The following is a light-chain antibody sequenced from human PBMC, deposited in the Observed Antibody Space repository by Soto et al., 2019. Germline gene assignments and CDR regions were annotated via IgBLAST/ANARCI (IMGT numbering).Light chain of an antibody. CDR1: QSVSSSY. V-gene: IGKV3-20*01. CDR2: GAS. J-gene: IGKJ1*01. CDR3: NQYGGSPTT. Sequence: EIVLTQSPGTLSLSPGERATLSCRASQSVSSSYLTWYQQKSGQAPRLLIYGASSRATGIPDRFSGSGSGTDFTLTISRLEPEDFAVYYCNQYGGSPTTFGQGTKVDI.